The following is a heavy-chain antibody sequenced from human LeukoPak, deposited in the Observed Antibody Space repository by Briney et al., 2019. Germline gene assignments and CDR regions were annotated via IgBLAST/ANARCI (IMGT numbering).Heavy chain of an antibody. J-gene: IGHJ5*02. CDR1: GGSISSLY. V-gene: IGHV4-59*08. D-gene: IGHD5-18*01. Sequence: PSETLSLTYTVSGGSISSLYWSWIRQPPGKGLEWIGYIYYSGSTNYNPSLKSRVTISVDTSKNQFSLKLSSVTAADTAVYYCARHGEGHSYGYFWFDPWGQGTLVTVSS. CDR3: ARHGEGHSYGYFWFDP. CDR2: IYYSGST.